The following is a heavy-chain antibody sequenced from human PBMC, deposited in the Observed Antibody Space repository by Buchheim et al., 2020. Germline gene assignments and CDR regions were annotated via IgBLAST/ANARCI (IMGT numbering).Heavy chain of an antibody. CDR2: INPSGGTT. Sequence: QVQLMQSGDEVKKPGASVKVSCKASGYTFTSYYVHWVRQAPGQGLEWMGIINPSGGTTNYAQKFQGRVTMTRDTATSTGYMELSSLRSEDTAVYYCTRGGSSSSSNGQSGGWFDPWGQGT. J-gene: IGHJ5*02. D-gene: IGHD6-13*01. CDR1: GYTFTSYY. V-gene: IGHV1-46*01. CDR3: TRGGSSSSSNGQSGGWFDP.